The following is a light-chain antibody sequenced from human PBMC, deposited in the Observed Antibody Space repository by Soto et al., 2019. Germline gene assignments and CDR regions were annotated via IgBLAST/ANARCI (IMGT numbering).Light chain of an antibody. V-gene: IGKV3-20*01. CDR3: QQYGSSPPLYT. CDR1: QSVSSGY. J-gene: IGKJ2*01. CDR2: GAS. Sequence: EIVLTQSPGTLSLSPGERATLSCRASQSVSSGYLAWYQHKPGQAPRLLIYGASSRATGIPDRFSGSGSGTEFTLTISRLEPEDFAVYYCQQYGSSPPLYTFGQGTKQEIK.